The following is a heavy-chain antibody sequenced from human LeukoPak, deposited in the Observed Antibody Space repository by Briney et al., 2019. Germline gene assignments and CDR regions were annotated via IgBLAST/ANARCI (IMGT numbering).Heavy chain of an antibody. CDR1: GFTFSSYA. V-gene: IGHV3-30-3*01. Sequence: GGSLRLSCAASGFTFSSYAMHWVRQAPGKGLEWVAVISYDGSNKYYADSVKGRFTISRDNSKNTLYLQMNSLRAEDTAVYYCASIGQIAVAGTRDYWGQGTLVTVSS. CDR2: ISYDGSNK. D-gene: IGHD6-19*01. J-gene: IGHJ4*02. CDR3: ASIGQIAVAGTRDY.